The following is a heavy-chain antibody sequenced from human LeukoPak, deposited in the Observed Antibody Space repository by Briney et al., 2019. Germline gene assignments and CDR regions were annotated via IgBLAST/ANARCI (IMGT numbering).Heavy chain of an antibody. V-gene: IGHV3-33*06. D-gene: IGHD4/OR15-4a*01. CDR2: MWYDGSTK. Sequence: GGSLRLSCAASGFTFSSYGMHWVRQAPGKGLGWVAVMWYDGSTKYYADSVKGRFTISRDNSKNTLYLQMDSLRAEDTAVYYCAKDGAASTYFDNWGPGTLVTVSS. CDR3: AKDGAASTYFDN. CDR1: GFTFSSYG. J-gene: IGHJ4*02.